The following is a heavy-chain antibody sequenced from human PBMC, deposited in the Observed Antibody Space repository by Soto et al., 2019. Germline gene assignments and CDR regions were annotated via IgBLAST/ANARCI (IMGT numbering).Heavy chain of an antibody. CDR1: GFNFNTYW. Sequence: EVQLVEAGGGLVQPGGSLRLSCAASGFNFNTYWMTWVRQAPGKGLEWVANINERGSEATYVDSVKGRFTISRDNAKNSLYLQMNRLRAEDTSVYYGARTNSGSHYERDYWGQGTLVTVSA. CDR3: ARTNSGSHYERDY. J-gene: IGHJ4*02. D-gene: IGHD1-26*01. CDR2: INERGSEA. V-gene: IGHV3-7*01.